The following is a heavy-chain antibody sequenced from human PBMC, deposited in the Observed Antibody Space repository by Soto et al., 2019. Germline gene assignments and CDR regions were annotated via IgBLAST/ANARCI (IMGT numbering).Heavy chain of an antibody. CDR2: IYYSGST. D-gene: IGHD3-9*01. J-gene: IGHJ4*02. Sequence: LSLTCTVSGGSISSSSYYWGWIRQPPGKGLEWIGSIYYSGSTYYNPSLKSRVTISVDTSKNQFSLKLSSVTAADTAVYYCAGYFDWLSMVDYWGQGTLVTVSS. V-gene: IGHV4-39*01. CDR1: GGSISSSSYY. CDR3: AGYFDWLSMVDY.